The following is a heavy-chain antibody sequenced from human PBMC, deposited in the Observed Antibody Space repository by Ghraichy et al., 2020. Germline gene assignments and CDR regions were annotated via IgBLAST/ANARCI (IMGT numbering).Heavy chain of an antibody. CDR3: AKDYYDSSGYFLAYYYYYMDV. J-gene: IGHJ6*03. D-gene: IGHD3-22*01. V-gene: IGHV3-30*02. CDR1: GFTFSSYG. CDR2: IRYDGSNK. Sequence: GGSLRLSCAASGFTFSSYGMHWVRQAPGKGLEWVAFIRYDGSNKYYADSVKGRFTISRDNSKNTLYLQMNSLRAEDTAVYYCAKDYYDSSGYFLAYYYYYMDVWGKGTTVTVSS.